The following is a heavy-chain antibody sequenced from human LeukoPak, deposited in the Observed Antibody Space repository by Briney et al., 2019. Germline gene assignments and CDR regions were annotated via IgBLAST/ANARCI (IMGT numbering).Heavy chain of an antibody. J-gene: IGHJ6*03. V-gene: IGHV3-11*01. CDR1: GFTFSDYY. D-gene: IGHD3-3*01. CDR3: ARGEKRITIFGVVRDYYMDV. Sequence: GGSLRLSCAASGFTFSDYYMSWIRQAPGKGLGWVSYISSSANTIYYADSVKGRFTISRDNVKNSLYLQMNSLRAEDTAVYYCARGEKRITIFGVVRDYYMDVWGKGTTVTVSS. CDR2: ISSSANTI.